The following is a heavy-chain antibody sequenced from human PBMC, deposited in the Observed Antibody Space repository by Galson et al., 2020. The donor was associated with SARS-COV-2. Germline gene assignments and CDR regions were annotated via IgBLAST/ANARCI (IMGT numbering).Heavy chain of an antibody. J-gene: IGHJ4*01. D-gene: IGHD1-1*01. CDR1: GFTFTDYW. CDR3: GRGGRYPGY. Sequence: GGSLRLSCVFSGFTFTDYWMSWVRKSPGRGLEWVAKIKEDGSEKYYVDSVKGRFTISRDNAKNSLYLQMNSLRGEDTAVYFCGRGGRYPGYWRHGNQGTVSS. CDR2: IKEDGSEK. V-gene: IGHV3-7*01.